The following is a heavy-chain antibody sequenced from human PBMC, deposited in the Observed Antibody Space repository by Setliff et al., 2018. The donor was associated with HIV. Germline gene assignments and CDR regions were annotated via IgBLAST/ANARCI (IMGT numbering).Heavy chain of an antibody. D-gene: IGHD4-17*01. CDR2: FDHEDGET. V-gene: IGHV1-24*01. Sequence: ASVKVSCKVSGYTLIELSMHWVRQVPGKGLEWMGGFDHEDGETIYARNFQGRVIMTEDTSTDTAYLELSSLRSEDTAIYYCAVGGDFAVGLTTVTHGLDIWGQGTIVTVSS. J-gene: IGHJ3*02. CDR3: AVGGDFAVGLTTVTHGLDI. CDR1: GYTLIELS.